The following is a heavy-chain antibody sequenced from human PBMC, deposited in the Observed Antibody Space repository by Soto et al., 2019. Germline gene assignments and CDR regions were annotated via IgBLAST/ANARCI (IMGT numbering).Heavy chain of an antibody. V-gene: IGHV1-18*01. CDR1: GYTFTSYG. D-gene: IGHD6-19*01. CDR2: ISAYNGNT. CDR3: ASAYSSGPPLWA. Sequence: ASVKVSCKASGYTFTSYGISLVRQAPGQGLEWMGWISAYNGNTNYAQKLQGRVTMTTDTSTSTAYMELRSLRSDDTAVYYCASAYSSGPPLWAWGQGTLVTVSS. J-gene: IGHJ5*02.